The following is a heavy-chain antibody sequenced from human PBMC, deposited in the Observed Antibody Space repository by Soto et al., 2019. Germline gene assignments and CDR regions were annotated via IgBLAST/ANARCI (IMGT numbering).Heavy chain of an antibody. V-gene: IGHV3-23*01. D-gene: IGHD3-22*01. Sequence: EVQLLESGGGLVQPGGSLRLSCAASGFMFNNYAMSWVLQAPGKGLEWVSTVSVSGGTTYYADSLKGRFTISRDNSKKTVYLQMNRLRADDTAIYYCAKGLYSYDSSGYRLFDYWGQGTLVTVSS. CDR2: VSVSGGTT. J-gene: IGHJ4*02. CDR1: GFMFNNYA. CDR3: AKGLYSYDSSGYRLFDY.